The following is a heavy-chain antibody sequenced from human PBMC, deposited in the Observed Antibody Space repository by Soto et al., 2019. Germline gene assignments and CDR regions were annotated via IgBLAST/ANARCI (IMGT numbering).Heavy chain of an antibody. CDR2: IYYSGST. Sequence: QLQLQESGPGLVKPSETLSLTCTVSGGSISSSSYYWGWIRQPPGKGLEWIGSIYYSGSTYYNPSRKSRVTISVDTSKNQFSLKLSSVTAADTAVYYCARHDDFWSGYYKEPYYYYGMDVWGQGTTVTVSS. D-gene: IGHD3-3*01. V-gene: IGHV4-39*01. J-gene: IGHJ6*02. CDR3: ARHDDFWSGYYKEPYYYYGMDV. CDR1: GGSISSSSYY.